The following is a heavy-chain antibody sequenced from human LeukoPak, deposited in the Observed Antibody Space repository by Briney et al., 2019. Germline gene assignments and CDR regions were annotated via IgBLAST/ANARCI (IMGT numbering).Heavy chain of an antibody. CDR3: ARRVPNQVITDYFDY. CDR1: GFTLSSYS. D-gene: IGHD3-16*01. J-gene: IGHJ4*02. Sequence: GGSLRLSCAASGFTLSSYSMNWVRQAPGKGLEWISFIDSSSRTIFYAESVKGRFTISRDNAKNSLFLQMNSLRAEDTAVYYCARRVPNQVITDYFDYWGQGTLVTVSS. V-gene: IGHV3-48*04. CDR2: IDSSSRTI.